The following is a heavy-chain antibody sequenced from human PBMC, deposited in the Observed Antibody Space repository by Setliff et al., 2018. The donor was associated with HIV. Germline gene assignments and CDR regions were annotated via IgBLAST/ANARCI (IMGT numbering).Heavy chain of an antibody. CDR3: ARGPHESLDRGAKARGDY. CDR2: ISPYDLSE. CDR1: GYTFTDYF. V-gene: IGHV1-2*02. J-gene: IGHJ4*01. Sequence: GASVKVSCKSSGYTFTDYFIHWVRQAPGQGPEWMGWISPYDLSERTSQRFRGRVTMTRDTSINAAYLELSGLRSEDTAVYYCARGPHESLDRGAKARGDYWGHGTLVTVSS. D-gene: IGHD1-26*01.